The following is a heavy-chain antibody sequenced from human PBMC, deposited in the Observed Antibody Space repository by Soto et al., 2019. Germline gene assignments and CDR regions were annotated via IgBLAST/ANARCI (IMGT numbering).Heavy chain of an antibody. D-gene: IGHD4-17*01. CDR1: GGTFSSYA. J-gene: IGHJ4*02. V-gene: IGHV1-69*01. CDR3: ATTGVGYGDSAKADY. CDR2: IIPIFGTA. Sequence: QVQLLQSGAEVKKPGSSVKVSCKASGGTFSSYAISWVRQAPVQGLEWLGGIIPIFGTANYAQKFPGRVTITADESPSPSYMELSSLRSEDTAVYYCATTGVGYGDSAKADYWGQGTLVTVSS.